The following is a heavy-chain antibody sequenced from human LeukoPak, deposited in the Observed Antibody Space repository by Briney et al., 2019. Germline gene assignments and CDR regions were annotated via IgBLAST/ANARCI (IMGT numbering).Heavy chain of an antibody. Sequence: KASETLSLTCTVSGGSISSYYSSWTRQPPGRGLEWIGYIYYSGSTNYNPSLKSRVTISVDTSKNQFSLKLSSVTAADTAVYYCARGGGYAFDIWGQGTMVTVSS. D-gene: IGHD1-26*01. CDR2: IYYSGST. J-gene: IGHJ3*02. V-gene: IGHV4-59*01. CDR1: GGSISSYY. CDR3: ARGGGYAFDI.